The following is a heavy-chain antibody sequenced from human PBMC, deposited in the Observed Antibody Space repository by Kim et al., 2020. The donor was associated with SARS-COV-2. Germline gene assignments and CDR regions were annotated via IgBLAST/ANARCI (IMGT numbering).Heavy chain of an antibody. Sequence: GGSLRLSCAASGFTFSSFQMNWVRQAPGKGLEWVSFISSSGKTIYYADSVKGRFTISRDNAKSSLYLQMSSLRVEDTAVYYCARDRPVWMVYYGMDVWGQGTTVTVSS. D-gene: IGHD1-1*01. V-gene: IGHV3-48*03. CDR3: ARDRPVWMVYYGMDV. CDR1: GFTFSSFQ. J-gene: IGHJ6*02. CDR2: ISSSGKTI.